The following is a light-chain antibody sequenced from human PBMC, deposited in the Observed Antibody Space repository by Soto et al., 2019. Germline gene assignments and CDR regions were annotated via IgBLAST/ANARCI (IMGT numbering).Light chain of an antibody. Sequence: EIVLTQSPGTLSLSPGERATLSCRASQSFSSSYLAWYQQKPGQAPRLLIYGASSRATGIPDRFSGSGSGTDFTLTISRLEPEDFAVYYCQQYGTSSTFGKGTRLEI. CDR1: QSFSSSY. J-gene: IGKJ5*01. V-gene: IGKV3-20*01. CDR3: QQYGTSST. CDR2: GAS.